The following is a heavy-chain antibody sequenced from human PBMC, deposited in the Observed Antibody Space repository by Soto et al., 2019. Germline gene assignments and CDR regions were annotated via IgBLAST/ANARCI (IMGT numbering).Heavy chain of an antibody. CDR1: GYTFTSYA. J-gene: IGHJ4*02. CDR3: ARDYSSGWPIIYYFDY. Sequence: GASVKVSCKASGYTFTSYAMHWVRQAPGQRLEWMGWINAGNGNTKYSQKFQGRVTITRDTSASTAYMELSSLRSEDTAVYYCARDYSSGWPIIYYFDYWGQGTLVTVSS. V-gene: IGHV1-3*01. CDR2: INAGNGNT. D-gene: IGHD6-19*01.